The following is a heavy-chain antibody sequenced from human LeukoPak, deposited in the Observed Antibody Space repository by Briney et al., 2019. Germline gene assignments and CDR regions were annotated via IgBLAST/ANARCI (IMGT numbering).Heavy chain of an antibody. D-gene: IGHD2-21*02. Sequence: GESLKISCKGSGYSFTSYWIGWVRQMPGKGLEWMGVIYPGDSDTRYSPSFQGQVTISADKSISTAYLQRSSLKASDTAMYYCARQSCGGDCYWGDLDYWGQGTLVTVSS. J-gene: IGHJ4*02. V-gene: IGHV5-51*01. CDR1: GYSFTSYW. CDR2: IYPGDSDT. CDR3: ARQSCGGDCYWGDLDY.